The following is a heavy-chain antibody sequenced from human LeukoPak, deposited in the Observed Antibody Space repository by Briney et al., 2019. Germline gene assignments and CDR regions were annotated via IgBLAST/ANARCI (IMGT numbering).Heavy chain of an antibody. D-gene: IGHD1-26*01. CDR3: AKDYKSIVGAVDWFDP. J-gene: IGHJ5*02. CDR2: ISSSSSYI. Sequence: GGSLRLSCAASGFTFSSYSMNWVRQAPGKGLEWVSSISSSSSYIYYADSVKGRFTISRDNSKNTLYLQMNSLRAEDTAVYYCAKDYKSIVGAVDWFDPWGQGTLVTVSS. V-gene: IGHV3-21*01. CDR1: GFTFSSYS.